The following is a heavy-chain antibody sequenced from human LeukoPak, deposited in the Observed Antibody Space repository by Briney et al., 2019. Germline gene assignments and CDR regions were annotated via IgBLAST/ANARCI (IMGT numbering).Heavy chain of an antibody. J-gene: IGHJ4*02. Sequence: SETLSLTCTVSGGSISSNSYYWGWIRQPPGKGLEWVGSIYHSGSTYYNPSLKSRVTISVDTSKNQFSLKLSSVTAADTAVYYCAGAERDYYGSGSYLGYWGQGTLVTVSS. V-gene: IGHV4-39*07. CDR1: GGSISSNSYY. CDR3: AGAERDYYGSGSYLGY. CDR2: IYHSGST. D-gene: IGHD3-10*01.